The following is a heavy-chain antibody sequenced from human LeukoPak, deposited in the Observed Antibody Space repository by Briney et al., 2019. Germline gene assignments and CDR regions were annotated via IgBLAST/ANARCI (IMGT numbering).Heavy chain of an antibody. J-gene: IGHJ4*02. CDR1: GYSFTSYW. Sequence: GESLKISCKGSGYSFTSYWIGWVCQMPGKGLEWMAIIYPGDSDTRYSPSFQGQVTISADKSIITAYLQWSSLKASDTAMYYCARHRIDCSGGSCYFGNYFDYWGQGTLVTVSS. D-gene: IGHD2-15*01. CDR2: IYPGDSDT. V-gene: IGHV5-51*01. CDR3: ARHRIDCSGGSCYFGNYFDY.